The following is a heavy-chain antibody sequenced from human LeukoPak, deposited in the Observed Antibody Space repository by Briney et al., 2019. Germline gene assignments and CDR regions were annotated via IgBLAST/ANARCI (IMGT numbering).Heavy chain of an antibody. CDR3: ANSYDSKIVPFDN. Sequence: PSETLSLTCTVSGASISGSYRNWVRQPPGRGLEWIGYVYSSGSTDYNPSLKSRVAISVDASKNQFSLKLTSVTAADTAVYYCANSYDSKIVPFDNWGQGALVTVSS. CDR1: GASISGSY. J-gene: IGHJ4*02. CDR2: VYSSGST. D-gene: IGHD3-22*01. V-gene: IGHV4-4*09.